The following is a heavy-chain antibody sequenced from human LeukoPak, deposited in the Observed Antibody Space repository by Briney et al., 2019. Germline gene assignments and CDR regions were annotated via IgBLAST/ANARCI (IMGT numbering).Heavy chain of an antibody. J-gene: IGHJ4*02. CDR2: ISSGGDST. CDR1: GFTFSTYA. V-gene: IGHV3-23*01. CDR3: AKGSDGSGYSRLDY. Sequence: PGGSLRLSCAASGFTFSTYAMTWVRQAPGKGLEWVSVISSGGDSTYYADSVKGRFTISRDNSKNTFFLQMNSLRAEDTALYYCAKGSDGSGYSRLDYWGQGTLVTVSS. D-gene: IGHD2-15*01.